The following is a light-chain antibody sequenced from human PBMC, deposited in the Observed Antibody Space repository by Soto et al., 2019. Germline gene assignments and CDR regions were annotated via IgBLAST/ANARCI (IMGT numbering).Light chain of an antibody. V-gene: IGKV1-39*01. CDR2: AAS. CDR3: QQSYSSPH. Sequence: DIQMTQSPSSLSAAAGDRITITCRASESIRRHLNWYQQKPGQAPKLLIYAASTLQSGVPSRFSGSGSGTEFTLTITRLEPEDFATYYCQQSYSSPHFGPGTTVD. CDR1: ESIRRH. J-gene: IGKJ3*01.